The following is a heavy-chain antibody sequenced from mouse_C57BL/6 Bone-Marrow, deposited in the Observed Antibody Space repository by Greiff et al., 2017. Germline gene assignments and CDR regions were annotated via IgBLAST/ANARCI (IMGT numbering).Heavy chain of an antibody. CDR3: ARDYYYGSRGNYFDY. CDR1: GYTFTSYW. V-gene: IGHV1-55*01. D-gene: IGHD1-1*01. CDR2: IYPGSGST. Sequence: VQLQQSGAELVKPGASVKMSCKASGYTFTSYWITWVKQRPGQGLEWIGDIYPGSGSTNYNEKFKSKATLTVDTSSSTAYMQLSSLTSEDSAVYYCARDYYYGSRGNYFDYWGQGTTLTVSS. J-gene: IGHJ2*01.